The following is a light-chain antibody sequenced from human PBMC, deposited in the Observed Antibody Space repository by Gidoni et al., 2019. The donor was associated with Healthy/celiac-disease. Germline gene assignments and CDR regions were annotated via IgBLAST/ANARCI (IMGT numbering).Light chain of an antibody. V-gene: IGKV3-11*01. Sequence: EIVLTQSPATLSLSPGERATLSCRASPSVSSYLAWYQQKPGQAPRLLIYDASNRATGIPARFSGSGSGTDFTLTISSLEPEDFAVYYCQQRSNWPTFXXXTRLEIK. J-gene: IGKJ5*01. CDR3: QQRSNWPT. CDR2: DAS. CDR1: PSVSSY.